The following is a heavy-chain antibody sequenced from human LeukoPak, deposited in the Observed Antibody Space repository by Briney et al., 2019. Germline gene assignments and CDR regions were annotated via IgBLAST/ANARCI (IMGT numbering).Heavy chain of an antibody. CDR2: ISYDGSNK. V-gene: IGHV3-30*01. Sequence: GGSLRLSCAASGFTFSSYAMHWVRQAPGKGLEWVAVISYDGSNKYYADSVKGRFTISRDNSKNTLYLQMNSLRAEDTAVYYCARDRRVAAPIGGFDPWGQGTLVTVSS. D-gene: IGHD6-13*01. J-gene: IGHJ5*02. CDR3: ARDRRVAAPIGGFDP. CDR1: GFTFSSYA.